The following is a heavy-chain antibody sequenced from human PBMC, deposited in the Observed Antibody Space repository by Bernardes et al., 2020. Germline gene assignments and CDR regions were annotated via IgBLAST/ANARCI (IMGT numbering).Heavy chain of an antibody. Sequence: ASVKVSCKASGFTFTSYDIHWVRQATGQGLEWMGWMNPNSGNTGYAHNFQGRVTMTSNTSINTAYMELSSLRSDDTAVYYCARGPRTELLFRVFGSGSNDYWGQGTLVTVSS. J-gene: IGHJ4*02. V-gene: IGHV1-8*01. CDR2: MNPNSGNT. D-gene: IGHD6-19*01. CDR1: GFTFTSYD. CDR3: ARGPRTELLFRVFGSGSNDY.